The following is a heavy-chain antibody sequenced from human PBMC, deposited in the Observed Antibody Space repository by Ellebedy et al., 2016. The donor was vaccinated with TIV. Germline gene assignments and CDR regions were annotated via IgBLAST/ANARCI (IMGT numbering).Heavy chain of an antibody. CDR2: VSNSGTV. J-gene: IGHJ4*02. CDR3: ARLSHQIPD. V-gene: IGHV4-59*08. Sequence: SETLSLTCTVSGGSISSYFWSWIRQPPGKGLEWIGCVSNSGTVNYNPSLKSRVTISVDTSKNQFSLKLSSVTAADTAVYYCARLSHQIPDWGQGILVTVSS. CDR1: GGSISSYF.